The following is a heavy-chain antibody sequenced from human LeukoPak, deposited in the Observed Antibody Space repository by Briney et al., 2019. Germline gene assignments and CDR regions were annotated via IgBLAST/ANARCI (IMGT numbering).Heavy chain of an antibody. Sequence: LGGSLRLSCAASGFTFSSYSMNWVRQAPGKGLEWVSSISSSSSYIYYADSVRGRFTISRDNAKNSLYLQMNSLRAEDTAVYYCARDRGYSGSYLAAFDIWGQGTMVTVSS. V-gene: IGHV3-21*01. J-gene: IGHJ3*02. CDR1: GFTFSSYS. CDR2: ISSSSSYI. CDR3: ARDRGYSGSYLAAFDI. D-gene: IGHD1-26*01.